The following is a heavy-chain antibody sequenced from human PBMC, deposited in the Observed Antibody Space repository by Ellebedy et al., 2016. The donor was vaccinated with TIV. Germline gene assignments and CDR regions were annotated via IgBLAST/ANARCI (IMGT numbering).Heavy chain of an antibody. Sequence: GESLKISXAASGFTFSSYSMNWVRQAPGKGLEWVSSISSSSSYIYYADSVKGRFTISRDNAKNSLYLQMNSLRAEDTAVYYCARGRGGYYGSGSYFDWGQGTLVTVSS. CDR3: ARGRGGYYGSGSYFD. CDR1: GFTFSSYS. V-gene: IGHV3-21*04. D-gene: IGHD3-10*01. J-gene: IGHJ4*02. CDR2: ISSSSSYI.